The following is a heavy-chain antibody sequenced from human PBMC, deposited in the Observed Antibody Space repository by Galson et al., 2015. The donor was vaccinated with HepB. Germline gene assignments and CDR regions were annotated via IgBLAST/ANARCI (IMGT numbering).Heavy chain of an antibody. CDR1: GFTFSNYA. CDR3: ARDPPDYGGDYGWYFDL. J-gene: IGHJ2*01. V-gene: IGHV3-30*04. Sequence: SLRLSCAASGFTFSNYAMHWVRQAPGKGLEWEAVITHDGSNKHYADSVKGRFTISRDNSKNTLYLQVNSLRAEDTAVFYCARDPPDYGGDYGWYFDLWGRGTLVTVSS. D-gene: IGHD4-23*01. CDR2: ITHDGSNK.